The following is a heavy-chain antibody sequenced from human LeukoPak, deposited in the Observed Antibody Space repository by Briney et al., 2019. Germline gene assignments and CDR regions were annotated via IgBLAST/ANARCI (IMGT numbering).Heavy chain of an antibody. D-gene: IGHD3-10*01. V-gene: IGHV4-59*12. CDR3: ARAARYYYGSGSYCD. CDR1: GGSISSYY. CDR2: IYYSGST. J-gene: IGHJ4*02. Sequence: SETLSLTCTVSGGSISSYYWSWIRQPPGKGLEWIGYIYYSGSTYYNPSLKSRVTISVDTSKNQFSLKLSSVTAADTAVYYCARAARYYYGSGSYCDWGQGTLVTVSS.